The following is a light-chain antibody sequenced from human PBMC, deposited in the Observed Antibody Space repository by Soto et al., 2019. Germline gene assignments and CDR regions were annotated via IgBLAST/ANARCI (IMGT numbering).Light chain of an antibody. J-gene: IGKJ4*01. CDR3: QQYDSSPPRLT. V-gene: IGKV3-20*01. Sequence: EIVLTQSPGTLSLSPGDRATLSCRASQSVSSSSLAWYQQKPGQAPRLLIYAASSMARGIPDRFSGSGSGTDFSLTISILEPEDFAVYYCQQYDSSPPRLTFGGGTKVDIK. CDR1: QSVSSSS. CDR2: AAS.